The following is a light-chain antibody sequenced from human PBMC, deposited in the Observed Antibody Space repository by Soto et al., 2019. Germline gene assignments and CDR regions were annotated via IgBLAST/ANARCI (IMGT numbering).Light chain of an antibody. CDR2: GAS. CDR3: QQYNQWPPLT. J-gene: IGKJ5*01. CDR1: QSVNSK. V-gene: IGKV3-15*01. Sequence: EIVLTQSPGTLSLSAGERVTLSCRASQSVNSKLAWYQQKPGQAPSLLLYGASTRATGIPARFSGSGSRREVALTISILQSEDFAVYYYQQYNQWPPLTFGGGTRLEIK.